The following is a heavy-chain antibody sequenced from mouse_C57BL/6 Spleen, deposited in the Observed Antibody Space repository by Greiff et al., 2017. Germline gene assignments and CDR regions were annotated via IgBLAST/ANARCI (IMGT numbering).Heavy chain of an antibody. J-gene: IGHJ2*01. Sequence: EVQLVESGGDLVKPGGSLKLSCAASGFTFSSYGMSWVRQTPDKRLEWVATISSGGSYTYYPDSVKGRFTISRDNAKNTLYLQMSSLKSEDTAMYYCARHGGITTPYYFDYWGQGTTLTVSS. V-gene: IGHV5-6*01. CDR2: ISSGGSYT. D-gene: IGHD1-1*01. CDR3: ARHGGITTPYYFDY. CDR1: GFTFSSYG.